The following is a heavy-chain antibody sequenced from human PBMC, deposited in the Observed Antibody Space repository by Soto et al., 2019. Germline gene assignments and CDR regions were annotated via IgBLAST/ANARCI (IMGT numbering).Heavy chain of an antibody. D-gene: IGHD3-3*01. CDR2: INPSGGST. J-gene: IGHJ5*02. Sequence: QVQLVQSGAEVKKSGASVKVSCKASGYTFTSYYMHWVRQAPGQGLEWMGIINPSGGSTSYAQKFQGRVTMTRDTSTSTVYMELSSLRSEDTAVYYCARAYYDFWSGYYGGANWFDPWGQGTLVTVSS. V-gene: IGHV1-46*01. CDR3: ARAYYDFWSGYYGGANWFDP. CDR1: GYTFTSYY.